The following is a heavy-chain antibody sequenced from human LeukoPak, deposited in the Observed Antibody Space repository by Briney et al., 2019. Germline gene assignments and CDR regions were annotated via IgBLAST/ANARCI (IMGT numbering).Heavy chain of an antibody. CDR3: ARLKGAMAGILHYYYMDV. CDR2: IYTSGST. V-gene: IGHV4-4*09. J-gene: IGHJ6*03. D-gene: IGHD5-18*01. CDR1: GGSISSYY. Sequence: SETLCLTCTVSGGSISSYYWSWIRQPPGKGLEWIGYIYTSGSTNYNPSLESRVTISVDTSKNQFSLKLSSVTAADTAVYYCARLKGAMAGILHYYYMDVWGKGTTVTVSS.